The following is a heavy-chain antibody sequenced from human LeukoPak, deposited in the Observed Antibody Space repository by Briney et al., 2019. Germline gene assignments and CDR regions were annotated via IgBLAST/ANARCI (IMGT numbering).Heavy chain of an antibody. Sequence: GGSLRLSCAASGFTFSSYAMSWVRQAPGKGLEWVSAISGSGGSTYHADSVKGRFTISRDNSKNTLYLQMNSLRAEDTAVYYCAKDRRITIFGVVTRSRLDPWGQGTLVTVSS. D-gene: IGHD3-3*01. J-gene: IGHJ5*02. CDR2: ISGSGGST. CDR1: GFTFSSYA. V-gene: IGHV3-23*01. CDR3: AKDRRITIFGVVTRSRLDP.